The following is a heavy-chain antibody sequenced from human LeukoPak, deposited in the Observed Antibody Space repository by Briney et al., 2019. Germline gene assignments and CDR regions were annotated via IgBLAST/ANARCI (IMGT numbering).Heavy chain of an antibody. Sequence: PGGSLRLSCAASGFTFSSYAMSWVRQAPGKGLEWVSAISGSGGSTYYADSVKGRFTISRDNSKNTLFLRMSSLHTEDAALYFCARGDTGAFDIWGRGTLVTVSS. D-gene: IGHD2-8*02. CDR1: GFTFSSYA. CDR3: ARGDTGAFDI. J-gene: IGHJ3*02. V-gene: IGHV3-23*01. CDR2: ISGSGGST.